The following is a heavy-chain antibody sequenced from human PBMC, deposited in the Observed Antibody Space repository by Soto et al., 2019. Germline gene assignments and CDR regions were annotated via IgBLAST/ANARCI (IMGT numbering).Heavy chain of an antibody. J-gene: IGHJ4*02. CDR2: ISSTTNYI. CDR3: ARESEDLTSNFDY. V-gene: IGHV3-21*06. Sequence: GGSLRLSYAASGFTFTRYSMNWVRQAPGKGLEWVSSISSTTNYIYYGDSMKGRFTISRDNAKNSLYLEMNSLRAEDTAVYYCARESEDLTSNFDYWGQGTLVTVSS. CDR1: GFTFTRYS.